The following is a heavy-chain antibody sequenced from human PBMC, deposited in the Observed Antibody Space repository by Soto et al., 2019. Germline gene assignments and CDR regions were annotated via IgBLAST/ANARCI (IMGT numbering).Heavy chain of an antibody. CDR1: GFTFSSYA. D-gene: IGHD4-17*01. Sequence: PGGSLRLSCAASGFTFSSYAMSWVRQAPGKGLEWVSAISGSGGSTYYADSVKGRFTISRDNSKNTLYLQMNSLRAEDTAVYYCAKDSRLRASGVQRYYYGMDVWGQGTTVTVSS. CDR2: ISGSGGST. J-gene: IGHJ6*02. CDR3: AKDSRLRASGVQRYYYGMDV. V-gene: IGHV3-23*01.